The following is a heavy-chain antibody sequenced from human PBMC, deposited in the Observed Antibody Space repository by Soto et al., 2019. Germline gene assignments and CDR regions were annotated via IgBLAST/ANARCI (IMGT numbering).Heavy chain of an antibody. CDR3: TRDRSSYCGGDCYAY. D-gene: IGHD2-21*01. CDR1: GFTFGDYA. J-gene: IGHJ4*02. V-gene: IGHV3-49*03. Sequence: GGSLRLSCTASGFTFGDYAMSWFRQAPGKGLEWLGFIRSKAYGGTTEYAASVKGRFTISRDDSKSIAYLQMNSLKTEDTAVYYCTRDRSSYCGGDCYAYWGQGTLVTVSS. CDR2: IRSKAYGGTT.